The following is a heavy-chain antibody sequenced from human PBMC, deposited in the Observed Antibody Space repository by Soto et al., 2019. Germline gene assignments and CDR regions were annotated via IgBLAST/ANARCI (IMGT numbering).Heavy chain of an antibody. J-gene: IGHJ4*02. CDR1: GGSISSYY. D-gene: IGHD1-26*01. CDR2: IYYSGST. CDR3: ARDTVGVTDY. V-gene: IGHV4-59*01. Sequence: PSETLSLTCTVSGGSISSYYWSWIRQPPGKGLEWIGYIYYSGSTNYNPSLKSRVTISVDTSKNQFSLKLSSVTAADTAVYYCARDTVGVTDYWGQGTLVTVSS.